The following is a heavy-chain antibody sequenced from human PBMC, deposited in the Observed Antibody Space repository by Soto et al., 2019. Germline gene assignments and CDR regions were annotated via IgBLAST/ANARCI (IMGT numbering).Heavy chain of an antibody. CDR1: GGTFSSYT. CDR3: ARDRGWYENNDY. V-gene: IGHV1-69*04. D-gene: IGHD6-19*01. CDR2: IIPILGIA. Sequence: SVKVSCKASGGTFSSYTISWVRQAPGQGLEWMGRIIPILGIANYAQKFQGRVTITTDKSTSTAYMELRSLRSDDTAVYYCARDRGWYENNDYWGEGTLVTVSS. J-gene: IGHJ4*02.